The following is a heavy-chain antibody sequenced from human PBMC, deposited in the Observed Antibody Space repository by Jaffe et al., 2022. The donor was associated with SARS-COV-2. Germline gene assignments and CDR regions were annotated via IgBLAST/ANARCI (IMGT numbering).Heavy chain of an antibody. CDR2: IYYSGST. CDR1: GGSISSSSYY. Sequence: QLQLQESGPGLVKPSETLSLTCTVSGGSISSSSYYWGWIRQPPGKGLECIGNIYYSGSTYYNPSLKSRVTISVDTSKNQFSLKLSSVTAADTAVYYCARSMVRGAIGTDYWGQGTLVTVSS. CDR3: ARSMVRGAIGTDY. D-gene: IGHD3-10*01. V-gene: IGHV4-39*01. J-gene: IGHJ4*02.